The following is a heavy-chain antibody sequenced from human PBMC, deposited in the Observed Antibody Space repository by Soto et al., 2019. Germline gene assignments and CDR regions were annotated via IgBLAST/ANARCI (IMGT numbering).Heavy chain of an antibody. CDR1: GFTFSTYG. Sequence: QVQLVESGGGVVQPGRSLRLSCAASGFTFSTYGMHWVRQAPGKGLDWVAVIWYDGSNKYYADSVKGRFTISRDNSKNTLYLQMNRRRAEDTAVYYGARDQGAYANDYWGQGTLVTVSS. J-gene: IGHJ4*02. CDR3: ARDQGAYANDY. D-gene: IGHD5-12*01. V-gene: IGHV3-33*01. CDR2: IWYDGSNK.